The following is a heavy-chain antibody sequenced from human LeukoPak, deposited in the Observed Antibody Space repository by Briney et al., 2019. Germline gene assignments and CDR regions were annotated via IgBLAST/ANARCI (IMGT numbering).Heavy chain of an antibody. CDR2: ISGSGGST. D-gene: IGHD3-10*01. CDR3: ERGVGEVIVDY. CDR1: GFTFSSYG. V-gene: IGHV3-23*01. Sequence: GGSLRLSCAASGFTFSSYGMGWVRQAPGKGLEWVSAISGSGGSTYYADSVKGRFTISRDNSKNTLYLQMNSLRAEDTAVYYCERGVGEVIVDYGGQGTLVTVSS. J-gene: IGHJ4*02.